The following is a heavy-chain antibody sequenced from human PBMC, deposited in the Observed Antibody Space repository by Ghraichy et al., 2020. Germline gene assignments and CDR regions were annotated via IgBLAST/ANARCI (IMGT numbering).Heavy chain of an antibody. CDR2: IKSKTDGGTT. J-gene: IGHJ5*02. CDR1: GFTFSNAW. Sequence: GGSLRLSCAASGFTFSNAWMSWVRQAPGKGLEWVGRIKSKTDGGTTDYAAPVKGRFTISRDDSKNTLYLQMNSLKTEDTAVYYCTTEWCSSTSCYPDWFDPWGQGTLVTVSS. V-gene: IGHV3-15*01. CDR3: TTEWCSSTSCYPDWFDP. D-gene: IGHD2-2*01.